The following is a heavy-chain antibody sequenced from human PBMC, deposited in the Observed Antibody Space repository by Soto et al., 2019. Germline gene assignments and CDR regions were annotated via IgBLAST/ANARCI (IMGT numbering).Heavy chain of an antibody. CDR1: GGTFSSYA. CDR3: ARETRVAANHVTWFDP. V-gene: IGHV1-69*06. Sequence: GASVKVSCKASGGTFSSYAISWVRQAPGQGLEWMGGIIPIFGTANYAQKFQGRVTITADKSTSTAYMELSSLRSEDTAVYYCARETRVAANHVTWFDPRGQGTLVTVSS. D-gene: IGHD2-15*01. CDR2: IIPIFGTA. J-gene: IGHJ5*02.